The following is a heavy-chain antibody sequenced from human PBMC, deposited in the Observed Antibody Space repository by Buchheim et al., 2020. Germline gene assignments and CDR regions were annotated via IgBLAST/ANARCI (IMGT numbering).Heavy chain of an antibody. D-gene: IGHD3-22*01. J-gene: IGHJ3*02. V-gene: IGHV3-30*03. CDR3: ARDPGDYYDSSGYSHAFDI. CDR1: GFTFSSYG. CDR2: ISYDGSNK. Sequence: QVQLVESGGGVVQPGRSLRLSCAASGFTFSSYGMHWVRQAPGKGLEWVAVISYDGSNKYYADSVKGRFTISRDNSKNTLYLQMNSLRAEDTAVYYCARDPGDYYDSSGYSHAFDIWGQGT.